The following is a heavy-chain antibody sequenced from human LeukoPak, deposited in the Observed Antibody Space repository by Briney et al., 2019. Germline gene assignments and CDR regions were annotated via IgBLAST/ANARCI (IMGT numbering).Heavy chain of an antibody. CDR2: IYYSGTT. J-gene: IGHJ4*02. V-gene: IGHV4-39*01. Sequence: KASETLSLTCTVSGDYISSAAHYYGWKRQPPGRGLELIGNIYYSGTTYYNPSLRSRATISADTSKNQVSLKLSSVTAADTAVYYCVTKVSTGIDGRGYIDYWGQGTLVTVSS. CDR3: VTKVSTGIDGRGYIDY. CDR1: GDYISSAAHY. D-gene: IGHD3-10*01.